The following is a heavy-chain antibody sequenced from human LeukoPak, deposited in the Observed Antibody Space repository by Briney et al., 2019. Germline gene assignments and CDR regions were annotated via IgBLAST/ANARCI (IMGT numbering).Heavy chain of an antibody. J-gene: IGHJ3*02. CDR2: IYSGGST. CDR3: ARDDTHYGSSGSFYDAFDI. Sequence: PGGSLRLSCAASGFTVSSNYMSCVRQAPGKGLECVSVIYSGGSTYYADSLKGRFTISRDNSKTSLYLQMNSLRAEDTAVYYCARDDTHYGSSGSFYDAFDIWGQGTMVTVSS. D-gene: IGHD3-22*01. V-gene: IGHV3-66*01. CDR1: GFTVSSNY.